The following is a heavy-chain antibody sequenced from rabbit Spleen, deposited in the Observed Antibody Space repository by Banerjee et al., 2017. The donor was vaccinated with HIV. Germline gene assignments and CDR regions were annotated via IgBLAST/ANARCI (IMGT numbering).Heavy chain of an antibody. CDR1: GFTLSSNYW. CDR2: IVTSSGST. Sequence: QSLEESGGDLVKPESSLTLTCTASGFTLSSNYWPCWVRQAPGKGLEWIACIVTSSGSTFYASWAKGRFTISKTSSNMVTLQMTSLTAADTATYFCARYSGDYQLDLWGPGTLVTVS. D-gene: IGHD2-1*01. J-gene: IGHJ4*01. CDR3: ARYSGDYQLDL. V-gene: IGHV1S40*01.